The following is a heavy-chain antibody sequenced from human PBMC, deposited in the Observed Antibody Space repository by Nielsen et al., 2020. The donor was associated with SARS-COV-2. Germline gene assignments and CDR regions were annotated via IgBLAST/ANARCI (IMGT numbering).Heavy chain of an antibody. CDR3: ARGRAGYSNYAWY. J-gene: IGHJ4*02. CDR1: GGTFRDYG. D-gene: IGHD4-11*01. Sequence: SVKVSCKASGGTFRDYGIIWVRQAPGQGLEWMGGINPMYGTSHYAQKFQGRVTMTRDTSTSTVYMELSSLRSEDTAVYYCARGRAGYSNYAWYWGQGTLVTVSS. CDR2: INPMYGTS. V-gene: IGHV1-69*05.